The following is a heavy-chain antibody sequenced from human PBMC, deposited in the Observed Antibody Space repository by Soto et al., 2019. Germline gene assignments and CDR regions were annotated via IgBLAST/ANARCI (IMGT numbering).Heavy chain of an antibody. CDR3: ARDKITGLFDY. CDR1: GGSFSGYY. V-gene: IGHV4-34*01. CDR2: INHSGST. Sequence: QVQLQQWGAGLLKPSETLSLTCAVYGGSFSGYYWTWIRQPPGTGLEWIGEINHSGSTNYNPSLKSRVTISVDPSTNQFSLKLTSVTAADTAVYSCARDKITGLFDYWGQGTLVTVSS. D-gene: IGHD2-8*02. J-gene: IGHJ4*02.